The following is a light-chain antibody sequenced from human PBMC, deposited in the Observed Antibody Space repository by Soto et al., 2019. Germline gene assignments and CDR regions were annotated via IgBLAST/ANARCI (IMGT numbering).Light chain of an antibody. CDR1: QGISNY. Sequence: QLTQSPSSLSASVGDSVTITCRANQGISNYLAWYQKKPGKVPKLLIYSASTLQSGVPSRFSGNISGPDVTLTISGLQPEDFATYYCQKYNLAPTFGPGTKVYFK. CDR2: SAS. J-gene: IGKJ3*01. CDR3: QKYNLAPT. V-gene: IGKV1-27*01.